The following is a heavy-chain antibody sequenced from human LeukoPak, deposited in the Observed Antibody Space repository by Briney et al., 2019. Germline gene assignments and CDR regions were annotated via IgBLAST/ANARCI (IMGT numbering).Heavy chain of an antibody. CDR3: ARVVDHYYGSGSYPLYYYYYGMDV. V-gene: IGHV4-39*07. CDR2: IYYSGST. D-gene: IGHD3-10*01. J-gene: IGHJ6*02. CDR1: GGSISSSSYY. Sequence: SETLSLTCTVSGGSISSSSYYWGWIRQPPGKGLEWIGSIYYSGSTNYNPSLKSRVTISVDTSKNQFSLKLSSVTAADTAVYYCARVVDHYYGSGSYPLYYYYYGMDVWGQGTTVTVSS.